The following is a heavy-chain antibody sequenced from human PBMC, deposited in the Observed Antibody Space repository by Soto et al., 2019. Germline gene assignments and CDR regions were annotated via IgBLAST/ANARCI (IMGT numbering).Heavy chain of an antibody. V-gene: IGHV4-39*01. J-gene: IGHJ4*02. D-gene: IGHD6-13*01. CDR3: ARSRSGIVDY. CDR2: IYYSGST. CDR1: GGSISNNGYY. Sequence: QLQLQESGPGLVKPSETLSLTCTVSGGSISNNGYYWGCIRQPPGKGLEWIGSIYYSGSTYYNPSLKSRLTAPVHTSKIQFPLKLSSVTAADTAVYYCARSRSGIVDYWGQGTLVTVSS.